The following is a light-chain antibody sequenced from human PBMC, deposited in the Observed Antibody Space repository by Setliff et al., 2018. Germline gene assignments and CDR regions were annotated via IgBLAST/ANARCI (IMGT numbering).Light chain of an antibody. Sequence: ALAQPASVSGSLGQSITISCIGTSSDIGGTNYVSWYQQFPGEAPQLIIYAASDRPSGVSHRFSGSKSGNTASLTISGLQAEDEADYYCCSYTNRATDVFGTGTKVTVL. CDR3: CSYTNRATDV. V-gene: IGLV2-14*03. J-gene: IGLJ1*01. CDR2: AAS. CDR1: SSDIGGTNY.